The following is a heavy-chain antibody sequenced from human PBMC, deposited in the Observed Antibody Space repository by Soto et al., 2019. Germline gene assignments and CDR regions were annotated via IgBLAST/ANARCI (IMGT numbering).Heavy chain of an antibody. CDR2: INSDGSST. D-gene: IGHD6-13*01. V-gene: IGHV3-74*01. Sequence: GGSLRLSCAASGFTFSSYWMHWVRQAPGKGLVWVSRINSDGSSTSYADSVKGRFTISRDNAKNTLYLQMNSLRAEDTAVYYCAREPYQQQLVHHYYYMDVWGKGTTVTVSS. CDR3: AREPYQQQLVHHYYYMDV. J-gene: IGHJ6*03. CDR1: GFTFSSYW.